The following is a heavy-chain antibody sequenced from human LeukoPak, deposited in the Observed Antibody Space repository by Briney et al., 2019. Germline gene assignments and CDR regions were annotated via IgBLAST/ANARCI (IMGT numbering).Heavy chain of an antibody. CDR3: ARADPVYYYGSGSSPHYFDY. CDR2: IYYSGST. J-gene: IGHJ4*02. CDR1: GGSISSSSYY. D-gene: IGHD3-10*01. V-gene: IGHV4-39*07. Sequence: SETLSLTCTVSGGSISSSSYYWGWIRQPPGKGLEWIGSIYYSGSTYYNPSLKSRVTISVDTSKNQFSLKLSSVTAADTAVYYCARADPVYYYGSGSSPHYFDYWGQGTLVTVSS.